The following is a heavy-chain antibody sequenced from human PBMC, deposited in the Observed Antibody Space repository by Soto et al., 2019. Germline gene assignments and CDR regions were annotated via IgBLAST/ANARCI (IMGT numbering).Heavy chain of an antibody. V-gene: IGHV1-2*04. D-gene: IGHD4-17*01. CDR3: ARMAPDYGDYDYYYYGMDV. CDR1: GYTFTGYD. Sequence: GASGKVCCKASGYTFTGYDMHWVRQAPGQGLEWMGWINPNSGGTNYAQKFQGWVTMTRDTSISTAYMELSRLRSDDTAVYYCARMAPDYGDYDYYYYGMDVWGQGTTVTVSS. CDR2: INPNSGGT. J-gene: IGHJ6*02.